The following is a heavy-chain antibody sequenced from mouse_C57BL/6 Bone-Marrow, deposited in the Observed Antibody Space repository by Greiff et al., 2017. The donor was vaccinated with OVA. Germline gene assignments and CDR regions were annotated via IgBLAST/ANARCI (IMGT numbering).Heavy chain of an antibody. Sequence: VQVVESGAELVKPGASVKISCKASGYAFSSYWMNWVKQRPGKGLEWIGQIYPGAGDTNYNGKFKGKATLTADKSSSTAYMQLSSLTSEDSAVYFCARKIFFDYWGQGTTLTVSS. V-gene: IGHV1-80*01. J-gene: IGHJ2*01. CDR2: IYPGAGDT. CDR3: ARKIFFDY. CDR1: GYAFSSYW.